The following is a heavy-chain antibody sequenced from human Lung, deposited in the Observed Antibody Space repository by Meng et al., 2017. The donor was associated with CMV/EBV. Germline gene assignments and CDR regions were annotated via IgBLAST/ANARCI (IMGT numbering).Heavy chain of an antibody. D-gene: IGHD3-3*01. CDR3: ARDRPITIFGVVQSQWFDP. J-gene: IGHJ5*02. CDR2: IIPIFGTA. V-gene: IGHV1-69*05. Sequence: SXXVSXXASGGTFSSYAISWVRQAPGQGLEWMGGIIPIFGTANYAQKFQGRVTITTDESTGTAYMELSSLRSEDTAVYYCARDRPITIFGVVQSQWFDPWXQGTXVTVSS. CDR1: GGTFSSYA.